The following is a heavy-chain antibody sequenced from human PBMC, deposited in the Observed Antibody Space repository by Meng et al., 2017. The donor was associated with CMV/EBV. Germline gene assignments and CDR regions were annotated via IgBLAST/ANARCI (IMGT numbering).Heavy chain of an antibody. D-gene: IGHD3-22*01. J-gene: IGHJ6*02. V-gene: IGHV3-48*03. CDR2: ISSSGSTI. Sequence: GESLKISCAASGFTFSSYEMNWVRQAPGKGLEWVSYISSSGSTIYYADSVKGRFTISRDNAKNSLYLQMNSPRAEDTAVYYCASSKGVYDSSGYYSYGMDVWGQGTTVTVSS. CDR3: ASSKGVYDSSGYYSYGMDV. CDR1: GFTFSSYE.